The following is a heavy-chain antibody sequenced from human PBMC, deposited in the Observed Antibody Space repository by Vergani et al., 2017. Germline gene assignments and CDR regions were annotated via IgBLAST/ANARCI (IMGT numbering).Heavy chain of an antibody. D-gene: IGHD1-26*01. CDR1: GYIFSTYY. V-gene: IGHV1-46*01. J-gene: IGHJ4*02. CDR3: ARVGGGSYYLY. CDR2: INPTGGAT. Sequence: QVQLVQSGAAVMRPGASVKVSCKASGYIFSTYYIHWVRQAPGQGLEWMGTINPTGGATTYSQKFQGRVTITADESTSTAYMELSSLRSEDTAVYYCARVGGGSYYLYWGQGTLVTVSS.